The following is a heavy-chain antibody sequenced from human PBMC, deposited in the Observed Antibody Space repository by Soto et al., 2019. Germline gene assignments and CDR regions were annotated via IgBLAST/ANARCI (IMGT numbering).Heavy chain of an antibody. D-gene: IGHD3-9*01. CDR3: ARGSDILTGTNAHFAH. CDR2: IIPVLGNA. CDR1: GGTFGRYT. Sequence: QVQLVQSGAQVKKPGSSVKVSCTASGGTFGRYTISWVRQAPGQGLEWMGGIIPVLGNANLAQKFQDRVTFTADESTSTAYMELSSLRSEDTAVYYCARGSDILTGTNAHFAHWGQGTLVTVSS. V-gene: IGHV1-69*01. J-gene: IGHJ4*02.